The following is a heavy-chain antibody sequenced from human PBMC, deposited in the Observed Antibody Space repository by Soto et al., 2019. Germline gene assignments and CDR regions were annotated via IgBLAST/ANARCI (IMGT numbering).Heavy chain of an antibody. CDR1: EFTFSTYA. J-gene: IGHJ6*02. V-gene: IGHV3-23*01. D-gene: IGHD6-19*01. CDR3: AKDKTGGYSSGWFHYSYGMDV. Sequence: EVQLLESGGGLVQPGGSLTLSCAASEFTFSTYAMTWVRLVPGKGLEWVSGISGSGGATYYTDSVQGRFTISRDNARNTLYLQMPSLRAEDTGIYYCAKDKTGGYSSGWFHYSYGMDVWGQGTTVTVSS. CDR2: ISGSGGAT.